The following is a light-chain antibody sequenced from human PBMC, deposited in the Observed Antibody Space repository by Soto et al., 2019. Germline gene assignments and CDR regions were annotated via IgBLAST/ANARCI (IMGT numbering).Light chain of an antibody. CDR1: QSISGW. J-gene: IGKJ5*01. CDR2: KAS. Sequence: DIQMTQSPSTLSASVGDRVTITCRASQSISGWLAWFQQKPGKAPKLLIYKASSLETGVTSRFSGSGSGTEFTLTISSLQPDDFATYYCQHYNSYPITFGQGTRLEIK. V-gene: IGKV1-5*03. CDR3: QHYNSYPIT.